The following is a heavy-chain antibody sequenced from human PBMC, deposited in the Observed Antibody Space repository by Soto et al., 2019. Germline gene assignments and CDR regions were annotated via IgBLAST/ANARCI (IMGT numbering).Heavy chain of an antibody. CDR1: RLIFSDYG. V-gene: IGHV3-30*18. Sequence: QVQLVESGGGVVQPWRSLRLSCAASRLIFSDYGMHWVRQAPGKGLEWVAFISKDGSDTNYADSVKGRFTISRDNSKNSLYLQMNTLRTEDTAVYYCAKDARSCTNGICRLIYTMDAWGQGTTVTVSS. CDR2: ISKDGSDT. J-gene: IGHJ6*02. CDR3: AKDARSCTNGICRLIYTMDA. D-gene: IGHD2-8*01.